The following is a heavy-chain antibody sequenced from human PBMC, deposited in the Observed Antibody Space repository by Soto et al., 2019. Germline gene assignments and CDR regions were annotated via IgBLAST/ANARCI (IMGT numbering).Heavy chain of an antibody. CDR3: ARCMGFDGSGYAFFDS. V-gene: IGHV3-21*01. Sequence: EVQLVESGGGLVKPGGSLRLSCAASGFTFSGHTINWVRQAPGKGLEWVSSVSRSSSYIYYADSVKGRFTVSRDDAEKSLYLQMNSLRAEDTAIYYCARCMGFDGSGYAFFDSWGHATQVTVSS. CDR2: VSRSSSYI. CDR1: GFTFSGHT. D-gene: IGHD3-10*01. J-gene: IGHJ4*01.